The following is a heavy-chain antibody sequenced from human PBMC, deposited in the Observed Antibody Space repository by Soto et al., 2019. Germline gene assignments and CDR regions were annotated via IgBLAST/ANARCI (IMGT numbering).Heavy chain of an antibody. J-gene: IGHJ4*02. CDR1: GFTFSSYA. D-gene: IGHD4-17*01. Sequence: GGSLRLSCAASGFTFSSYAMSWVRQAPGKGLEWVSAISGSGGSTYYADSVKGRFTISRDNSKNTLYLHMNSLRAEDTAVYYCATRIYGDYVRQFDYWGQGTLVTVSS. CDR3: ATRIYGDYVRQFDY. V-gene: IGHV3-23*01. CDR2: ISGSGGST.